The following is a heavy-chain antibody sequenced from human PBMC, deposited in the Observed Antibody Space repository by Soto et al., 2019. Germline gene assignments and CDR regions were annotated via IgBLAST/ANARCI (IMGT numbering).Heavy chain of an antibody. Sequence: SGPTLGNPTQSLTMNCTFSGFSLNTSGMCVSWIRQPPGKALEWLALIDWDDDKYYSTSLKTRLTISKDTSKNQVVLTMTNMDPVDTATYYCARIRARYYGMDVWGQGTTVTVSS. V-gene: IGHV2-70*01. J-gene: IGHJ6*02. CDR2: IDWDDDK. D-gene: IGHD5-12*01. CDR3: ARIRARYYGMDV. CDR1: GFSLNTSGMC.